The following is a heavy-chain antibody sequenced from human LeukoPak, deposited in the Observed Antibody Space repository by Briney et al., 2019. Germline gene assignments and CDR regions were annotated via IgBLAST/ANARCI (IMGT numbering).Heavy chain of an antibody. D-gene: IGHD2/OR15-2a*01. CDR2: INPNSGGT. CDR3: ARDLNSLSAAGPDY. Sequence: ASVKVSCKASGYTFTGYYMHWVRQAPGQGLEWMGWINPNSGGTNYAQKFQGRVTMTRDTSISTAYMELSRLRSDDTAVYYCARDLNSLSAAGPDYWGQGTLVTVSS. V-gene: IGHV1-2*02. J-gene: IGHJ4*02. CDR1: GYTFTGYY.